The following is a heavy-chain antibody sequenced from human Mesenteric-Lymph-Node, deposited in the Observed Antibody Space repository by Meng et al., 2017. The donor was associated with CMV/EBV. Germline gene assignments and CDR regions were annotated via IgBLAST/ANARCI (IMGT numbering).Heavy chain of an antibody. CDR2: IWYDGSNK. Sequence: GESLKISCAASGFTFSSYGMHWVRQAPGKGLEWVAVIWYDGSNKYYADSVKGRFTISRDNSKNTLYLQMNSLRAEDTAVYYCARYYDVLSGYLHYFDYWGQGTLVTVSS. J-gene: IGHJ4*02. CDR1: GFTFSSYG. CDR3: ARYYDVLSGYLHYFDY. D-gene: IGHD3-3*01. V-gene: IGHV3-33*01.